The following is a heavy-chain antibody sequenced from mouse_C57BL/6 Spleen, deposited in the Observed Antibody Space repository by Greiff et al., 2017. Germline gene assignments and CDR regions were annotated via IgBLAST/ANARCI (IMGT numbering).Heavy chain of an antibody. Sequence: ESGPELVKPGASVKISCKASGYSFTDYNMNWVKQSNGKSLEWIGVINPNYGTTSYNQKFKGKATLTVDQSSSTAYMQLNSLTSEDSAVYYCARSGLLRYDWYFDVWGTGTTVTVSS. J-gene: IGHJ1*03. CDR3: ARSGLLRYDWYFDV. CDR2: INPNYGTT. D-gene: IGHD1-1*01. CDR1: GYSFTDYN. V-gene: IGHV1-39*01.